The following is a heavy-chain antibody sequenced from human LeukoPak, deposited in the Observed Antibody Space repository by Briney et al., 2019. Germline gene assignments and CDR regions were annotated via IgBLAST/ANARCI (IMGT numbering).Heavy chain of an antibody. CDR3: ARGVSGSYFSVDY. CDR1: GFTFSSYS. Sequence: GGSLRLSCAASGFTFSSYSMNWVRQAPGKGLEGVSSISSSSSYIYYADSVKGRFTISRDNAKNSLYLQMNSLRAEDTAVYYCARGVSGSYFSVDYWGQGTLVTVSS. D-gene: IGHD1-26*01. CDR2: ISSSSSYI. J-gene: IGHJ4*02. V-gene: IGHV3-21*01.